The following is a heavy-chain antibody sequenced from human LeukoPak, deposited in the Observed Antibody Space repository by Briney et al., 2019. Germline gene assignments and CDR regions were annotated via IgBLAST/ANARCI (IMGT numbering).Heavy chain of an antibody. CDR2: IRQDGSET. CDR1: GFSFSDYW. CDR3: TWGLIEVSFVDY. J-gene: IGHJ4*02. D-gene: IGHD3-16*01. Sequence: PGGSLRLSCVGSGFSFSDYWMNWVRQAPGKGLEWVAIIRQDGSETHYVDSVRGRFTISRDNAKNTLYLQMNSLRADDTAVYYCTWGLIEVSFVDYWGQGTPVTVSS. V-gene: IGHV3-7*01.